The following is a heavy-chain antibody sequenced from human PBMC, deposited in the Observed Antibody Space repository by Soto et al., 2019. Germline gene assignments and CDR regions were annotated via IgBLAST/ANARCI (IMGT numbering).Heavy chain of an antibody. CDR3: ARFSNWFET. V-gene: IGHV4-4*07. Sequence: PXATLSLTCTVSGDSISNYYWSWIRQPAGKGLEWIGRIYTSGSPNYNPSLKSRVTMSVDTSKNQFSLKVNTVTAADTAVYYCARFSNWFETWGQGTLVTVSS. CDR1: GDSISNYY. CDR2: IYTSGSP. J-gene: IGHJ5*02.